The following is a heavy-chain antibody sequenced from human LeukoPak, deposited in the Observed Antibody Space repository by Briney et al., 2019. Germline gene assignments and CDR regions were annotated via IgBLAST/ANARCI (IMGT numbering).Heavy chain of an antibody. Sequence: ASVKVSCKASGYTFTSYYMHWVRQAPGQGLEWMGGIIPIFGTANYAQKFQGRVTITADESTSTAYMELSSLRSEDTAVYYCARDKLPLYYYYGMDVWGQGTTVTVSS. D-gene: IGHD2-15*01. CDR3: ARDKLPLYYYYGMDV. J-gene: IGHJ6*02. CDR1: GYTFTSYY. CDR2: IIPIFGTA. V-gene: IGHV1-69*13.